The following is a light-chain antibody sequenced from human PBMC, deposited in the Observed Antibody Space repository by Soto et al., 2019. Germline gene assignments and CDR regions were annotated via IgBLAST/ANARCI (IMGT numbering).Light chain of an antibody. CDR3: CSYAGSRTFV. J-gene: IGLJ3*02. CDR2: EGS. Sequence: QSALTQPASVSGSPEQSITISWTGTSSDVGAYNLVSWYQQHPGKAPRLIIYEGSKRPSGISHRFSGSKSDNTASLTISGLRAEDEAHYHCCSYAGSRTFVFGGGTKLTVL. V-gene: IGLV2-23*01. CDR1: SSDVGAYNL.